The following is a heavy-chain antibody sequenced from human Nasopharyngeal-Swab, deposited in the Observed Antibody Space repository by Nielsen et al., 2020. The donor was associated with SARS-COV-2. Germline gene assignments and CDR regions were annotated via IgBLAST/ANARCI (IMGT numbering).Heavy chain of an antibody. D-gene: IGHD3-3*01. CDR3: ASSHLGGYFWSGYYPFDY. CDR1: GYSISSGYY. CDR2: IYYSGST. V-gene: IGHV4-38-2*02. J-gene: IGHJ4*02. Sequence: GSLRLSCTVSGYSISSGYYWGWIRQPPGKGLEWIGSIYYSGSTYYNPSLKSRVTISVDTSKNQFSLKLSSVTAADTAVYYCASSHLGGYFWSGYYPFDYWGQGTLVTVSS.